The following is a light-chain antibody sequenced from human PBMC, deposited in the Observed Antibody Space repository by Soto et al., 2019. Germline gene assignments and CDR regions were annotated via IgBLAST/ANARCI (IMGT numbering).Light chain of an antibody. CDR2: AVS. Sequence: SVLTQPAPVSGYAGKSITISCTGTASDVGGYNYVSWYQQHPGKAPKLMIHAVSNRPSGISSRFSGSKSGNTASLTISGLQSEDEADDLCCSYTSRTTYVFGTGTKVTVL. V-gene: IGLV2-14*01. CDR1: ASDVGGYNY. CDR3: CSYTSRTTYV. J-gene: IGLJ1*01.